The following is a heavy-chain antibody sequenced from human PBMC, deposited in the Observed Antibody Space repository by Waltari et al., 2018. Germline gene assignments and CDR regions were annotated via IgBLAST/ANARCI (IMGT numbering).Heavy chain of an antibody. CDR1: GFSLSTSGLL. CDR2: IDWDDAK. V-gene: IGHV2-70*04. CDR3: ERIAIYSGYDY. J-gene: IGHJ4*02. Sequence: QVTLKESGPALVKPTQTLTLTCTFSGFSLSTSGLLVSWIRQPPGKALEWLARIDWDDAKFSSTSLKTRLTISKDTSKNQVVLTMTNMDPVDTATYYCERIAIYSGYDYWGQGTLVTVSS. D-gene: IGHD5-12*01.